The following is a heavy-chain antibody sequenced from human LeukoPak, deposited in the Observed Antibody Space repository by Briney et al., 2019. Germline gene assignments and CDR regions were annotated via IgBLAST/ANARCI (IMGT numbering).Heavy chain of an antibody. D-gene: IGHD2-21*02. V-gene: IGHV3-64D*06. CDR3: VKGIVVVTARAFDY. CDR1: GFTFCSYA. Sequence: GGSLRLSCSASGFTFCSYAMHWVRQAPGKGLEYVSAISSNGGSTYYADSVKGRFTISRDNSKNTLYLQMSSLRPEDTAVYYCVKGIVVVTARAFDYWGEGTLVTVSS. CDR2: ISSNGGST. J-gene: IGHJ4*02.